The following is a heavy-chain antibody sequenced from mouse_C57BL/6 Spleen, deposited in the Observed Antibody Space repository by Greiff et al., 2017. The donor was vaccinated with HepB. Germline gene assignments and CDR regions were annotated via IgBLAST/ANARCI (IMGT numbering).Heavy chain of an antibody. V-gene: IGHV1-74*01. CDR2: IHPSDSDT. CDR3: ATAPSYYSNYAFAY. J-gene: IGHJ3*01. D-gene: IGHD2-5*01. Sequence: QVQLQQPGAELVKPGASVKVSCKASGYTFTSYWMHWVKQRPGQGLEWIGRIHPSDSDTNYNQKFKGKATLTVDKSSSTAYMPLSSLTSEDSAVYYCATAPSYYSNYAFAYWGQGTLVTVSS. CDR1: GYTFTSYW.